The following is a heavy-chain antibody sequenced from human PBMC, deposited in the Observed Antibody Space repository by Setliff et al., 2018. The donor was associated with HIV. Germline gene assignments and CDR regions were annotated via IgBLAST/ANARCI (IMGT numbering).Heavy chain of an antibody. Sequence: PGGSLRLSCAASGFTFSTYAMSWVRQAPGKGLEWVSVISGRGDNTYYADSVKGRFTISRDNSKNTLYLQMNSLRAEDTAVYYCARDPYNFWSAGMDVWGKGTTVTVSS. CDR3: ARDPYNFWSAGMDV. J-gene: IGHJ6*04. CDR2: ISGRGDNT. V-gene: IGHV3-23*01. D-gene: IGHD3-3*01. CDR1: GFTFSTYA.